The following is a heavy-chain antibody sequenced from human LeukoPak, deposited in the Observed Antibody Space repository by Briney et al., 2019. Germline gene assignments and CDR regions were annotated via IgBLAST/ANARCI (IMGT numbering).Heavy chain of an antibody. D-gene: IGHD2-15*01. CDR3: AKETVVVVAATPDAFDI. CDR2: ISCSGGST. CDR1: GFTFSSYA. Sequence: GGSLRLSCAASGFTFSSYAMNWVRQAPGKGLEWVSGISCSGGSTHYADSVKDRFTISRDNSKNTLYLQMNSLRAEDTAVYYCAKETVVVVAATPDAFDIWGQGTMVTVSS. V-gene: IGHV3-23*01. J-gene: IGHJ3*02.